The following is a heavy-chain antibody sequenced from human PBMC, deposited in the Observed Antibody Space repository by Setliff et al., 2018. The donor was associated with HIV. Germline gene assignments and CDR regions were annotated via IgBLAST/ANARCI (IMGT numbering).Heavy chain of an antibody. J-gene: IGHJ4*02. D-gene: IGHD3-16*01. CDR2: IGTYSGNT. V-gene: IGHV1-18*01. Sequence: GASVKVSCKASGYNFTNYGIGWVRQAPGQGLEYLGWIGTYSGNTDYAQSVQGRVTMTRDTSTGTVYMDLRSLRSDDTAMYYCARGGEGLANWGQGTLVTVSS. CDR1: GYNFTNYG. CDR3: ARGGEGLAN.